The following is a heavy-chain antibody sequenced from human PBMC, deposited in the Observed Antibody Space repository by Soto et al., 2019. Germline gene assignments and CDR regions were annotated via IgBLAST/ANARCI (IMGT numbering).Heavy chain of an antibody. Sequence: QVQLQESGPGLVKPSQTLSLTCTVSGGSISSGAYYWSWIRQHPGKGLEWIGYIYYSGSTYYNPSLKRRVTISVDTSKNQSSLKLGCVTAADTAVYYCAIYDSSGSRGFQHWGQGTLVTVSS. CDR2: IYYSGST. V-gene: IGHV4-31*03. D-gene: IGHD3-22*01. CDR1: GGSISSGAYY. J-gene: IGHJ1*01. CDR3: AIYDSSGSRGFQH.